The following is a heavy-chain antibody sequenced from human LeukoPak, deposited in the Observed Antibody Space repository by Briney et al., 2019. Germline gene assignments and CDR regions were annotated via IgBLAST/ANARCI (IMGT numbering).Heavy chain of an antibody. J-gene: IGHJ3*02. D-gene: IGHD4-17*01. Sequence: GESLKISCKGSGYGFTSYWIGWVRQMPGKGLECMGIIYPDDSDTRYSPSFQGQVTISADKSISTAYLQWSSLKASDTAMYYCARVGVTTVKDAFDIWGQGTMVTVSS. CDR1: GYGFTSYW. CDR2: IYPDDSDT. CDR3: ARVGVTTVKDAFDI. V-gene: IGHV5-51*01.